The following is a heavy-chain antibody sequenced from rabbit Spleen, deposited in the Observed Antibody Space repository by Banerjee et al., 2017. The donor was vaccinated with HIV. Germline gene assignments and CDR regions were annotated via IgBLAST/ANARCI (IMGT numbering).Heavy chain of an antibody. V-gene: IGHV1S40*01. CDR3: VREVYHILGL. CDR2: IDPVFGIA. Sequence: QSLEESGGDLVKPGASLTLTCTASGFSFSSSDWIYWVRQAPGKGLEWIGYIDPVFGIAVYASWVNGRFTISRDNAQNTLYLQLNSLTAADTATYFCVREVYHILGLWGPGTLVTVS. D-gene: IGHD1-1*01. CDR1: GFSFSSSDW. J-gene: IGHJ4*01.